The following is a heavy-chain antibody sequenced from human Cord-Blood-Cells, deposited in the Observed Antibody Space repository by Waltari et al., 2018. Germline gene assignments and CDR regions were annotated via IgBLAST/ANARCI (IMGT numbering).Heavy chain of an antibody. D-gene: IGHD3-10*01. J-gene: IGHJ4*02. V-gene: IGHV4-34*01. CDR3: ASVMVRGVLSDY. CDR2: INHSGST. CDR1: GGSFSGYY. Sequence: QVQLQQWGAGLLKPSETLSLTCAVYGGSFSGYYWSWIRQPPGKGLEWIGEINHSGSTHYNPSLKSRVTISVDTSKNQFSLKLSSVTAADTAVYYCASVMVRGVLSDYWGQGTLVTVSS.